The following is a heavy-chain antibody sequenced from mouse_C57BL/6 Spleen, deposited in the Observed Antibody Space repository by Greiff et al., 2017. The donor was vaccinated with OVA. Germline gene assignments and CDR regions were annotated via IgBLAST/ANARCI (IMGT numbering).Heavy chain of an antibody. J-gene: IGHJ4*01. Sequence: QVQLQQSGAELVRPGASVTLSCKASGYTFTDYEMHWVKQTPVHGLEWIGAIDPETGGTAYNQKFKGKAILTADKSSSTAYMELRSLTSEDSAVYYCTRHHHGAMDYWGQGTSVTVSS. CDR1: GYTFTDYE. CDR3: TRHHHGAMDY. V-gene: IGHV1-15*01. CDR2: IDPETGGT.